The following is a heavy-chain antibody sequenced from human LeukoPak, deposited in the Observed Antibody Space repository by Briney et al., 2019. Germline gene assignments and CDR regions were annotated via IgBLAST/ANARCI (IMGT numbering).Heavy chain of an antibody. Sequence: ASVKVSCKASGYTFTDYFMNWMRQAPGQRLEWMGWINAGNGNTKYSQKLQGRVTITRDTSASTAYMQLSSLKASDTAMYYCARSYSSSSSFDYWGQGTLVTVSS. V-gene: IGHV1/OR15-3*02. CDR3: ARSYSSSSSFDY. J-gene: IGHJ4*02. CDR1: GYTFTDYF. CDR2: INAGNGNT. D-gene: IGHD6-6*01.